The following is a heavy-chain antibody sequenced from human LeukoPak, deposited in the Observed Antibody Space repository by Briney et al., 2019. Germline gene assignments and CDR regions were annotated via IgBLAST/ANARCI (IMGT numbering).Heavy chain of an antibody. J-gene: IGHJ4*02. CDR2: MNPNSGNT. D-gene: IGHD2-15*01. Sequence: ASVKVSCKASGYTFISHDINWVRQAPGQGLEWMGWMNPNSGNTGYAQKFQGRVTITADESTSTAYMELSSLRSEDTAVYYCARRRCSGGSCYSYFDYWGQGTLVTVSS. V-gene: IGHV1-8*03. CDR1: GYTFISHD. CDR3: ARRRCSGGSCYSYFDY.